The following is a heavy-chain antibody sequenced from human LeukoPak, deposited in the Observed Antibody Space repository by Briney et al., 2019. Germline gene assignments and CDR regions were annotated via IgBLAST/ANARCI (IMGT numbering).Heavy chain of an antibody. Sequence: GGSLRLSCAASGFTFSNAWMSWVRQAPGKGLEWVGRIKSKTDGGTTDYAAPVKGRFTISRDNAKNSLYLQMNSLRAEDTAVYYCARDLENYVLRYFDWLPTLDYYYYYGMDVWGKGTTVTVSS. J-gene: IGHJ6*04. D-gene: IGHD3-9*01. CDR3: ARDLENYVLRYFDWLPTLDYYYYYGMDV. CDR2: IKSKTDGGTT. CDR1: GFTFSNAW. V-gene: IGHV3-15*01.